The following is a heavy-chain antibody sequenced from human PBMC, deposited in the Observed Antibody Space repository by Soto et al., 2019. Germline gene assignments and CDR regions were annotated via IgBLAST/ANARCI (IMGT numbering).Heavy chain of an antibody. V-gene: IGHV4-31*03. CDR1: GGPISSGGYY. J-gene: IGHJ4*02. CDR3: ARDQDSGVPGGYYFDY. D-gene: IGHD7-27*01. Sequence: PSETLSLTCTVSGGPISSGGYYWSWIRQHPGKGLEWIGYIYYSGSTYYNPSLKSRVTISVDTSKNQFSLKLSSVTAADTAVYYCARDQDSGVPGGYYFDYWGQGTLVTVSS. CDR2: IYYSGST.